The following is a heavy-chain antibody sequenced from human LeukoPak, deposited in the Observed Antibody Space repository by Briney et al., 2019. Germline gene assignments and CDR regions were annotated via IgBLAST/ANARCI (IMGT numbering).Heavy chain of an antibody. Sequence: PGGSLRLSCAASGFTFSSYTFSTYAMSWVRQAPGKGLEWVSAVSGSGVSTYYADSVKGRFTISRDNSKNTLYLQMNSLRAEDTAVYYCAPRRVDTAMVDHHFDYWGQGALVTVSS. J-gene: IGHJ4*02. CDR2: VSGSGVST. CDR1: GFTFSSYTFSTYA. D-gene: IGHD5-18*01. V-gene: IGHV3-23*01. CDR3: APRRVDTAMVDHHFDY.